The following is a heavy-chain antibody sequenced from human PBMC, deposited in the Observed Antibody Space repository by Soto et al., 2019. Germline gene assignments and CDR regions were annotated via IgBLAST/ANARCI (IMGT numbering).Heavy chain of an antibody. CDR1: GFSFSDHY. D-gene: IGHD4-4*01. CDR2: TRNRVNDYTT. CDR3: AREGHNSDYEIDYFDN. V-gene: IGHV3-72*01. J-gene: IGHJ4*02. Sequence: GGSLRLSCVVSGFSFSDHYLDWVRQAPGKGLEWVGRTRNRVNDYTTEYAASVKGRFTISRDDSQNSMFLQMNSLKTEDTAVYFCAREGHNSDYEIDYFDNWGQGTLVTVSS.